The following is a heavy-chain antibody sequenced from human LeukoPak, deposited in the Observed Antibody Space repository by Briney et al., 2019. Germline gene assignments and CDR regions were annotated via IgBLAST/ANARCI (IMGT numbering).Heavy chain of an antibody. CDR3: ARQSITIFGVVILFDY. Sequence: GASVKVSCKASGYTFTSYYMHWVRQAPGQGLEWMGIINPSGGSTSYAQKFQGGVTMTRDTSTSTVYMELSSLRSEDTAVYYCARQSITIFGVVILFDYWGQGTLVTVSS. CDR1: GYTFTSYY. CDR2: INPSGGST. J-gene: IGHJ4*02. V-gene: IGHV1-46*01. D-gene: IGHD3-3*01.